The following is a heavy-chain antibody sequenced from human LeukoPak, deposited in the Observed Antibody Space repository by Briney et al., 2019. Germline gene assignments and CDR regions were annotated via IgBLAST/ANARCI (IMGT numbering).Heavy chain of an antibody. D-gene: IGHD2-15*01. CDR3: LGYCSGGSCYSGAH. CDR2: ISTTGDNT. Sequence: GGSLRLSCAASGFSFSTYALSWVRQAPGKGLEWVSAISTTGDNTYYADSEKGRFTISRDNSKNTQFLQMNSLRAEDTAVYYCLGYCSGGSCYSGAHWGQGTLVTVSS. J-gene: IGHJ4*02. CDR1: GFSFSTYA. V-gene: IGHV3-23*01.